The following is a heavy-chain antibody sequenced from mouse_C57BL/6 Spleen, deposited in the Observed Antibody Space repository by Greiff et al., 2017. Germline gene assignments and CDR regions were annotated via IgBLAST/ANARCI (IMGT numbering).Heavy chain of an antibody. CDR3: ASSLQRAY. CDR1: GYTFTSYW. V-gene: IGHV1-50*01. Sequence: QVQLQQPGAELVKPGASVKLSCKASGYTFTSYWMQWVKQRPGQGLEWIGEIDPSDSYTNYTQKFKGKATLTVDTSSSTAYMQLSSLTSEDSAVYYCASSLQRAYWGQGTLVTVSA. J-gene: IGHJ3*01. CDR2: IDPSDSYT.